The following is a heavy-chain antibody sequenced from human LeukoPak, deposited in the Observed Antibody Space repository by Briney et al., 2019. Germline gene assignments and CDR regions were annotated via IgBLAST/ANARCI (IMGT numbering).Heavy chain of an antibody. J-gene: IGHJ5*02. CDR3: ATEGKQLGGDP. Sequence: GGSLRLSCAASGFTFSSYSMNWVRQAPGKGLEWVSYISSSSSTIYYADSVKGRFTISRDNAKNSLYLQMNSLRAEDTAVYYCATEGKQLGGDPWGQGTLVTVSS. D-gene: IGHD6-6*01. CDR1: GFTFSSYS. V-gene: IGHV3-48*01. CDR2: ISSSSSTI.